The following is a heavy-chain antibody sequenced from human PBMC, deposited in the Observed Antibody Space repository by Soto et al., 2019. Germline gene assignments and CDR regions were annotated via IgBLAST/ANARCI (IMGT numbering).Heavy chain of an antibody. CDR1: GGSVSSGSFY. J-gene: IGHJ2*01. CDR3: AREWLGGLGHYFDL. V-gene: IGHV4-61*01. D-gene: IGHD3-10*01. CDR2: IYYSGRA. Sequence: QVHLQESGPGLVKPSETLSLTCTVSGGSVSSGSFYWSWMRQSPGKGLERIANIYYSGRANYNSSLHSRVTMSVDTSNNQFSLKLSSLTAADTAVYYCAREWLGGLGHYFDLWGRGHLVTVSS.